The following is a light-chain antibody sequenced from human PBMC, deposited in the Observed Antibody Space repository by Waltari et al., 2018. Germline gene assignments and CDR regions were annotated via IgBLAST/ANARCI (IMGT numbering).Light chain of an antibody. V-gene: IGLV2-14*03. J-gene: IGLJ1*01. CDR1: SRDRGCHSF. CDR2: DVS. CDR3: SSYTYINPPFL. Sequence: QSALTQPASVSESPRPSTPISCTRSSRDRGCHSFVSWYQHHPGRAPTLIIYDVSHRPSDVSNRFSGSKSGNTASLTISGPLPEDEADYYCSSYTYINPPFLFGTGTKVTVL.